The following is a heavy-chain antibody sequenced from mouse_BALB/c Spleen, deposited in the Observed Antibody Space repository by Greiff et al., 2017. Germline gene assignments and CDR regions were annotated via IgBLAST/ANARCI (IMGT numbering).Heavy chain of an antibody. Sequence: EVKVVESGGGLVKPGGSLKLSCAASGFTFSSYAMSWVRQTPEKRLEWVASISSGGSTYYPDSVKGRFTISRDNARNILYLQMSSLRSEDTAMYYCARGDYYGSSYGDYFDYWGQGTTLTVSS. V-gene: IGHV5-6-5*01. CDR1: GFTFSSYA. D-gene: IGHD1-1*01. CDR2: ISSGGST. J-gene: IGHJ2*01. CDR3: ARGDYYGSSYGDYFDY.